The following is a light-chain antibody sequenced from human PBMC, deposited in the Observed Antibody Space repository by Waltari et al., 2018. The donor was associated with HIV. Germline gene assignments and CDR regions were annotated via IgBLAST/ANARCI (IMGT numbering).Light chain of an antibody. CDR3: QQTYSGPWT. CDR2: SAS. Sequence: DIQMTQSPSSLSASVGDRVNVTCRANHTISRFLNWYQHKPGKAPNLLISSASNLHSGVPSRFGGSGSGTDFALTISSLQPEDFAVYYCQQTYSGPWTFGQGTKIDIK. CDR1: HTISRF. J-gene: IGKJ1*01. V-gene: IGKV1-39*01.